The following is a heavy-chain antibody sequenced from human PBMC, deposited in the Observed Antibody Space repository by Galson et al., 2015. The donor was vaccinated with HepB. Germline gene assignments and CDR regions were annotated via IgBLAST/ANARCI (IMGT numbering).Heavy chain of an antibody. D-gene: IGHD1-26*01. CDR3: ARDGGGIVGATPYYYYYYGMDV. V-gene: IGHV1-18*04. J-gene: IGHJ6*02. Sequence: SVKVSCKASGYTFTSYGISWVRQAPEQGLEWMGWISAYNGNTNYAQKLQGRVTMTTDTSTSTAYMELRSLRSDDTAVYYCARDGGGIVGATPYYYYYYGMDVWGQGTTVTVSS. CDR1: GYTFTSYG. CDR2: ISAYNGNT.